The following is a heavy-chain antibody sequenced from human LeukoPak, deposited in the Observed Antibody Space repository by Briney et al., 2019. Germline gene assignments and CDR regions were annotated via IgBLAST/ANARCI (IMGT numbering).Heavy chain of an antibody. CDR2: INTSGST. J-gene: IGHJ4*02. CDR3: ARSRGTTLVTRFDY. D-gene: IGHD5-18*01. V-gene: IGHV4-59*10. Sequence: PSETLSLTCAVYGGSFSGYYWSWIRQPAGKGLEWIGRINTSGSTDYNPSLKSRVTMSVDTAKNQFSLNLSSLTAADTAVYYCARSRGTTLVTRFDYWGQGTLVTVSS. CDR1: GGSFSGYY.